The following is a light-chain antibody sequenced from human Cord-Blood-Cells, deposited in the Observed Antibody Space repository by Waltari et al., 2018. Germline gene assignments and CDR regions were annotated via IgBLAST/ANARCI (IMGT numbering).Light chain of an antibody. CDR1: SRDVGGYNY. J-gene: IGLJ2*01. V-gene: IGLV2-8*01. Sequence: QSALTQPPSASGSPGQSVTISCTGTSRDVGGYNYVSWYQQHPGKAPKLMIYEVSKRPAGVPERFSGSRSGNTASLTGSGLQAEDEADYYCSSYAGSNNLVFGGGTKLTVL. CDR3: SSYAGSNNLV. CDR2: EVS.